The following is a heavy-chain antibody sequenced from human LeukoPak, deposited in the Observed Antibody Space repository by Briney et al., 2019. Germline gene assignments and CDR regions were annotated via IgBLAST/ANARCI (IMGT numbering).Heavy chain of an antibody. J-gene: IGHJ4*02. CDR3: AKEYYYDSSGYYYASHFDY. CDR2: ISYDGSNK. D-gene: IGHD3-22*01. Sequence: GGSLRLSCAAPGFIFSRYGMHWVRQAPGKGLEWVAVISYDGSNKYYADSVKGRFTISRDNSKNTLYLQMNSLRAEDTAVYYCAKEYYYDSSGYYYASHFDYWGLGTLVTVSS. V-gene: IGHV3-30*18. CDR1: GFIFSRYG.